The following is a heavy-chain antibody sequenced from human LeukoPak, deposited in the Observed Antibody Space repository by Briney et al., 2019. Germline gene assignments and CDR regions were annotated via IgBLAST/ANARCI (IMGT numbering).Heavy chain of an antibody. CDR3: AKESPRFDY. CDR1: GFTLCGYG. V-gene: IGHV3-20*04. CDR2: INWNGGST. J-gene: IGHJ4*02. Sequence: GALGLFWAGSGFTLCGYGMNWVRQSSGKGLEWVSGINWNGGSTGYADSVKGRFTISRDNAKNSLYLQMNSLRAEDTAVYYCAKESPRFDYWGQGTLVTVSS.